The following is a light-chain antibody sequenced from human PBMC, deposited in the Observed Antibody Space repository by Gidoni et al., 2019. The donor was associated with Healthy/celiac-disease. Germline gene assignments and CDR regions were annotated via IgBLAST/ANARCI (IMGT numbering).Light chain of an antibody. CDR2: AAS. J-gene: IGKJ1*01. CDR1: QGISNY. CDR3: QKYNSATKT. Sequence: DIQMTQSPSSLSASVGDRVTITCRSSQGISNYLAWYQQKPGKVPKLLIYAASTLQSGVPSRFSGSGSGTDFTLTISSLQAEDVATYYCQKYNSATKTFGQGTKVEIK. V-gene: IGKV1-27*01.